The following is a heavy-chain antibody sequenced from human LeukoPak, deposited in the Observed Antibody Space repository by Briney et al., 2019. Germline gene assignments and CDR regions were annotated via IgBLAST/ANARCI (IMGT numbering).Heavy chain of an antibody. CDR2: INPSGGST. J-gene: IGHJ3*02. Sequence: GASVTVSCTASGYTFTSYYMHWVRQAPGQGLEWMGLINPSGGSTSYAQKFQGRVTMTRDTSTSTVYMELSSLRSEDTAVYYCAASDGSSWYTDAFDIWGQGTMVTVSS. D-gene: IGHD6-13*01. V-gene: IGHV1-46*01. CDR1: GYTFTSYY. CDR3: AASDGSSWYTDAFDI.